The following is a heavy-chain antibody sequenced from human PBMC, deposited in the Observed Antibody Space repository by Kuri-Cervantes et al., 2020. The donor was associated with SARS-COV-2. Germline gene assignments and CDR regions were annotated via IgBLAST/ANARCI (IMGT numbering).Heavy chain of an antibody. CDR3: ARDPNHPLRFLEWLSPLFDY. CDR2: ISYDGSNK. D-gene: IGHD3-3*01. J-gene: IGHJ4*02. Sequence: GGSLRLSCAASGFTFSSYAMHWVRQAPGKGLEWVAVISYDGSNKYYADSVKGRFTISRDNSKNTLYLQMNSLRAEDTAVYYCARDPNHPLRFLEWLSPLFDYWGQGTLVTVSS. CDR1: GFTFSSYA. V-gene: IGHV3-30-3*01.